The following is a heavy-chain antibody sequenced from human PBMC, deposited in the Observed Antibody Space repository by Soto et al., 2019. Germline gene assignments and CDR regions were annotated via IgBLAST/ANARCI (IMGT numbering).Heavy chain of an antibody. V-gene: IGHV1-18*01. CDR2: ISAYNGNT. CDR3: AREGGYCSGGSCYSEDYYYYYYMDV. Sequence: RASVKVSCKASGYTFTSYGISWVRQAPGQGLEWMGWISAYNGNTNYAQKLQGRVTMTTDTSTSTAYMELRSLRSDDTAVYYCAREGGYCSGGSCYSEDYYYYYYMDVWGKGTTVTVSS. D-gene: IGHD2-15*01. J-gene: IGHJ6*03. CDR1: GYTFTSYG.